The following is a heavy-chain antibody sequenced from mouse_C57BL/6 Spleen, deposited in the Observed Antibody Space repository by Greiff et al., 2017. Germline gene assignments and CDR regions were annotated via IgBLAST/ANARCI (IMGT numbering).Heavy chain of an antibody. Sequence: VQLQQSGAELVKPGASVKISCRASGYAFSSYWMNWVKQRPGKGLEWIGQIYPGDGDTNYNGKFKGKATLTADKSSSTAYMQLSSLTSEDSAVYFCARIITTVVADVWGTGTTVTVSS. J-gene: IGHJ1*03. CDR2: IYPGDGDT. V-gene: IGHV1-80*01. CDR3: ARIITTVVADV. D-gene: IGHD1-1*01. CDR1: GYAFSSYW.